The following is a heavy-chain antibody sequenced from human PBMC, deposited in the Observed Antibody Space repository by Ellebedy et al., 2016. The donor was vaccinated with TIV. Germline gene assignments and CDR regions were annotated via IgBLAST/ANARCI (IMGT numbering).Heavy chain of an antibody. CDR3: ACWAGQERFQGPFDY. CDR1: GFTFSNAW. CDR2: VNTDGSST. Sequence: GESLKISCAASGFTFSNAWMHWVRQAPGKGLVWVSRVNTDGSSTSYADSVKGRFTISRDNARNTLYLQMNNLRVEDTAVYYCACWAGQERFQGPFDYWGQGTLVIVSS. D-gene: IGHD3-3*01. V-gene: IGHV3-74*01. J-gene: IGHJ4*02.